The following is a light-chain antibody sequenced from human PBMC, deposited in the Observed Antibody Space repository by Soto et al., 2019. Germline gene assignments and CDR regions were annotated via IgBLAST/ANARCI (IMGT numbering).Light chain of an antibody. Sequence: EIVMTQSPATLSVSPGERATFSCRASQSVSSNLAWYQQKPGQAPRLLIYGASSRATGIPARFSGSGSGTEFTLTISSLQPDDFATYYCQHHETFGQGTKVDIK. CDR3: QHHET. CDR1: QSVSSN. J-gene: IGKJ1*01. V-gene: IGKV3-15*01. CDR2: GAS.